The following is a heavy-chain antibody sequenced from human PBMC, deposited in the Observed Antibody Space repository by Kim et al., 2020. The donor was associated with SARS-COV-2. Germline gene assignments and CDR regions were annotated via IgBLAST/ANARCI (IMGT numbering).Heavy chain of an antibody. V-gene: IGHV1-3*01. CDR3: ARVSSSWDYYHYGMDV. CDR1: GYTFTSYA. CDR2: INAGNGNT. J-gene: IGHJ6*02. Sequence: ASVKVSCKASGYTFTSYAMHWVRQAPGQRLEWMGWINAGNGNTKYSQKFQGRVTITRDTSASTAYMELSSLRSEDTAVYYCARVSSSWDYYHYGMDVWGQGTPVTVSS. D-gene: IGHD6-13*01.